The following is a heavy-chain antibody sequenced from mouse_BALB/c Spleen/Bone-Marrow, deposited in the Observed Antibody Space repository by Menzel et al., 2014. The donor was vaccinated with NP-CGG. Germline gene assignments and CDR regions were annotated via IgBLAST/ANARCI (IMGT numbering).Heavy chain of an antibody. J-gene: IGHJ4*01. Sequence: EVQLEDPFSQLVEPGASVKVFCTASGVNIKDTYVHWVKLRPEQGLEWIGRIDPANGNTKYDPKFQGKGSITTDTSSNTAYLQVSSLTSENTAVYYCASATTATYYAMDYWGQGTTVTVSS. CDR1: GVNIKDTY. D-gene: IGHD1-2*01. CDR3: ASATTATYYAMDY. CDR2: IDPANGNT. V-gene: IGHV14-3*02.